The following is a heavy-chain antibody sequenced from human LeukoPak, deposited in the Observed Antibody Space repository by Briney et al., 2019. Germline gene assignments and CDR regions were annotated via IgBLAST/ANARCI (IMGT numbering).Heavy chain of an antibody. Sequence: GGSLRLSCAASGFTFSNAWMSWVRQAPGKGLEWVGRIKSKTDGGTTDYAAPVKGRFTISRDDSKHTLYLQMNSLKTEDTAMYYCTSKRGYCSSTSCYDYWGPGTLVTVSS. J-gene: IGHJ4*02. CDR3: TSKRGYCSSTSCYDY. D-gene: IGHD2-2*01. CDR1: GFTFSNAW. CDR2: IKSKTDGGTT. V-gene: IGHV3-15*01.